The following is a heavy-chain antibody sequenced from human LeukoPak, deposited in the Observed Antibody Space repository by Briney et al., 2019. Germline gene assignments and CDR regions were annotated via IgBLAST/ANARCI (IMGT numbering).Heavy chain of an antibody. D-gene: IGHD3-9*01. V-gene: IGHV4-59*08. CDR3: ARHIPILTGFPYGMDV. Sequence: SETLSLTCTVSGGSISSYYWSWIRQPPGKGLEWIGYIYYSGSTNYNPSLKSRVTISVDTSKNQFSLKLSSVTAADTAVYYCARHIPILTGFPYGMDVWGQGTTVTVSS. J-gene: IGHJ6*02. CDR2: IYYSGST. CDR1: GGSISSYY.